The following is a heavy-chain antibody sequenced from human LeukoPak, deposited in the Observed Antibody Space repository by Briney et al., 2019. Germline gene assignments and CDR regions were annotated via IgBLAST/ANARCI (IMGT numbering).Heavy chain of an antibody. CDR3: ARGRRPDAFDS. CDR1: GFTFSSYD. V-gene: IGHV3-48*03. J-gene: IGHJ3*02. Sequence: PGGSLRLSCAASGFTFSSYDMYWVRQAPGKGLEWVSYISSSGTTTHYGDSVKGGFTISRDNAKNSLYLQMNSLRAEDTAVYYCARGRRPDAFDSWGQGTRVTVSS. CDR2: ISSSGTTT.